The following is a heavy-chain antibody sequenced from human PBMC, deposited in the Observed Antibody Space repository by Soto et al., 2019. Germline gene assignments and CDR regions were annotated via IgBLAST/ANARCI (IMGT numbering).Heavy chain of an antibody. CDR3: AKDAPYSWNPGYYYGMDV. CDR2: ISGSGGST. V-gene: IGHV3-23*01. D-gene: IGHD1-20*01. CDR1: GFTFSSYA. J-gene: IGHJ6*02. Sequence: GGSLRLSCAASGFTFSSYAMSWVRQAPGKGLEWVSAISGSGGSTYYADSVKGRFTISRDNSKNTLYLQMNSLRAEDTAVYYCAKDAPYSWNPGYYYGMDVWGQGTTVTVSS.